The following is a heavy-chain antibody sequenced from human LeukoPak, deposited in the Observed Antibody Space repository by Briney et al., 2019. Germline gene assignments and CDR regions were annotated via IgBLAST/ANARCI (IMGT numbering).Heavy chain of an antibody. Sequence: PGRSLRLSCTASGFTFGDYAMSWFRQAPGKGLEWVGFIRSKAYGGTTEYAASVKGRFTISRDDSKSIAYLQMNSLKTEDTAVYYCTRDGRYSSGWYGTFDYWGQGTLVTVSS. J-gene: IGHJ4*02. CDR2: IRSKAYGGTT. D-gene: IGHD6-19*01. CDR1: GFTFGDYA. CDR3: TRDGRYSSGWYGTFDY. V-gene: IGHV3-49*03.